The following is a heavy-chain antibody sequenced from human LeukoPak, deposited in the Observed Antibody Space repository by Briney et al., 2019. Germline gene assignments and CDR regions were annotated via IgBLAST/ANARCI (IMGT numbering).Heavy chain of an antibody. CDR1: GFTFSDYY. V-gene: IGHV3-11*01. CDR2: ISSSGSTI. D-gene: IGHD3-16*01. Sequence: PGGSLRLSCAASGFTFSDYYMSWIRQAPGKGLEWVSYISSSGSTIYYADSVKGRFTISRDNAKNSLYLQMNSLRAEDTAVYYCASSETYVWGSYNHAFDIWGQGTMVTVSS. CDR3: ASSETYVWGSYNHAFDI. J-gene: IGHJ3*02.